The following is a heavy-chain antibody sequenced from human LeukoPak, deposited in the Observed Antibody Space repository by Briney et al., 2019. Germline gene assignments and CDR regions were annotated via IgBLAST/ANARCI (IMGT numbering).Heavy chain of an antibody. CDR1: GGSFSGYY. CDR3: ARRLRGGWFDP. J-gene: IGHJ5*02. V-gene: IGHV4-34*01. CDR2: INHSGST. Sequence: SETLSLTCAVYGGSFSGYYWSWIRQPPGKGLEWIGEINHSGSTNYNLSLKSRVTISVDTSKNQFSLKLSSVTAADTAVYYCARRLRGGWFDPWGQGTLVTVSS. D-gene: IGHD3-16*01.